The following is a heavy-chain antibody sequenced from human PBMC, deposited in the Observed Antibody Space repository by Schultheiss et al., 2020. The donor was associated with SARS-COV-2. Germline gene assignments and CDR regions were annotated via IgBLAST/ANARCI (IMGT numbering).Heavy chain of an antibody. CDR2: INHSGST. CDR3: AGGSGWSRFDY. D-gene: IGHD6-13*01. CDR1: GGSFIGYY. Sequence: SETLSLTCAVYGGSFIGYYWSWIRQPPGKGLEWIGEINHSGSTNYNPSLKSQVNISMDTSANQFSLHLSSVTAAVTAVYYCAGGSGWSRFDYWGQGTLVTVSS. V-gene: IGHV4-34*01. J-gene: IGHJ4*02.